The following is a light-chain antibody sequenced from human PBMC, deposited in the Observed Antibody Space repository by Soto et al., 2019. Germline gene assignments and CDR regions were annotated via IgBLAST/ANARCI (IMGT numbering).Light chain of an antibody. CDR2: KVS. Sequence: DIVMTQTPLSSPVTLGQPASISCKSSQRLVHTYGNTYFNWVQQRPVQPPRLLLYKVSTRFSGVLDRFSGSGAGTDFTLTSSRVEAEDVGVYYCMQTTHFPWTFGQGTKLEIK. CDR1: QRLVHTYGNTY. J-gene: IGKJ1*01. V-gene: IGKV2-24*01. CDR3: MQTTHFPWT.